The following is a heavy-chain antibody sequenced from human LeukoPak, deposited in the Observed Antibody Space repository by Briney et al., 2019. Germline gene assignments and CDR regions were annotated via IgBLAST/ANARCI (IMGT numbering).Heavy chain of an antibody. D-gene: IGHD6-13*01. CDR2: TKQDGSEK. CDR3: AREWQGGIAAAGTRIEGDY. CDR1: GFSVSGYW. J-gene: IGHJ4*02. Sequence: GGSLRLSCAVSGFSVSGYWMTWVRQAPGKGLEWVANTKQDGSEKNYVDSVKGRFTISRDNAENSLFLQMNSLRVEDTAVYYCAREWQGGIAAAGTRIEGDYWGQGTLVAVSS. V-gene: IGHV3-7*01.